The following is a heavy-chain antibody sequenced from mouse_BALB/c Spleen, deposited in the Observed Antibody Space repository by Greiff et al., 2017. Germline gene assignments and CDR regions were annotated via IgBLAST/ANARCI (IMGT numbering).Heavy chain of an antibody. CDR3: ARARWGFDY. CDR2: INSNGGST. J-gene: IGHJ2*01. D-gene: IGHD4-1*01. Sequence: EVQRVESGGGLVQPGGSLKLSCAASGFTFSSYGMSWVRQTPDKRLELVATINSNGGSTYYPDSVKGRFTISRDNAKNTLYLQMSSLKSEDTAMYYCARARWGFDYWGQGTTLTVSS. V-gene: IGHV5-6-3*01. CDR1: GFTFSSYG.